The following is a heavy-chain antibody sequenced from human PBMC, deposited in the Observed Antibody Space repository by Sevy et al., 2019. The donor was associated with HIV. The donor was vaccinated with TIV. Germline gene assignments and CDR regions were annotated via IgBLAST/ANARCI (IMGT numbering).Heavy chain of an antibody. CDR1: GFTFSSYS. CDR2: ISSSSSYI. J-gene: IGHJ6*02. CDR3: ARDRYWSSTSCYSPVYYYYYGMDV. Sequence: GGSLRLSCAASGFTFSSYSMSWVRQAPGKGLEWVSSISSSSSYIYYADSVKGRFTNSRDNAKNSLYLQMNSLRAEDTAVYYCARDRYWSSTSCYSPVYYYYYGMDVWGQGTTVTLSS. D-gene: IGHD2-2*01. V-gene: IGHV3-21*01.